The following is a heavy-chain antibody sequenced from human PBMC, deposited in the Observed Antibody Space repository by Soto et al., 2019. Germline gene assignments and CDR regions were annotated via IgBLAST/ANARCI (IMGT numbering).Heavy chain of an antibody. V-gene: IGHV3-30-3*01. CDR3: ARARDIVVVVAVFDY. CDR1: GFTFSSYA. Sequence: VQLVESGGGVVQPGRSLRLSCAASGFTFSSYAMHWVRQAPGKGLEWVAVISYDGSNKYYADSVKGRFTISRDNSKNTLYLQMNSLRAEDTAVYYCARARDIVVVVAVFDYWGQGTLVTVSS. D-gene: IGHD2-15*01. CDR2: ISYDGSNK. J-gene: IGHJ4*02.